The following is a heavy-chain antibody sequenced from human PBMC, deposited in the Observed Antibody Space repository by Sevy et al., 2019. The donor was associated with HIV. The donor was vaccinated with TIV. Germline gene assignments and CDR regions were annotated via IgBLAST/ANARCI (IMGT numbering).Heavy chain of an antibody. V-gene: IGHV3-33*01. CDR3: ARDRRGYYGSGTYYYYGMDV. J-gene: IGHJ6*02. Sequence: GGSLRLSCVASGFTFSNYGIHWVRQAPGKGLEWVAVIWYDGNNKYYADSVKGRFTISRDNSKNTLYLQMNSLRAEDTAVYYCARDRRGYYGSGTYYYYGMDVWGQGTTVTVSS. CDR2: IWYDGNNK. CDR1: GFTFSNYG. D-gene: IGHD3-10*01.